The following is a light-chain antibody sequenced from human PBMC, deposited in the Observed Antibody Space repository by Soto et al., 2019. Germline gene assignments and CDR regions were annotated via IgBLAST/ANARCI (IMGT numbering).Light chain of an antibody. CDR3: QSFDNSQRGYV. V-gene: IGLV1-40*01. Sequence: QSVLTQPPSVSGAPGQRITISCTGNSSNIGATYDVHWYQQLPGTAPKLLIYGTINRPSGVPDRFSASKSDTSASLAITGLQAEDEAEYYCQSFDNSQRGYVFGGGTKVTVL. J-gene: IGLJ1*01. CDR1: SSNIGATYD. CDR2: GTI.